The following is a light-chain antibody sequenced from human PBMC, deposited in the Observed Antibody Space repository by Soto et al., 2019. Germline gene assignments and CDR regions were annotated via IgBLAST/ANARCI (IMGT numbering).Light chain of an antibody. CDR1: QSVSSRY. J-gene: IGKJ1*01. Sequence: EIVLTQSPGTLSLSPGDRATLSCRDSQSVSSRYLAWYQQKPGQAPRLLISGASTRATGIPDRFSGSGSGTDFTLTISRLEPEDFAVYYCQQYGNSRWTFGQGTKVDIK. CDR3: QQYGNSRWT. CDR2: GAS. V-gene: IGKV3-20*01.